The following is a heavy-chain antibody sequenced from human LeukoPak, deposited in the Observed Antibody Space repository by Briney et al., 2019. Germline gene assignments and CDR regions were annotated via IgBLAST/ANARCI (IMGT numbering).Heavy chain of an antibody. CDR1: GYTFISYG. J-gene: IGHJ6*02. D-gene: IGHD3-10*01. CDR2: IRAYNGNT. CDR3: ARYSLLWFGELLSYYYYGMDV. V-gene: IGHV1-18*01. Sequence: ASVKVSCNASGYTFISYGISWVRQAPGQGLEWMGWIRAYNGNTNYAQKLQGRVTMTTDTYTSTAYMELSSLRSEDTAVYYCARYSLLWFGELLSYYYYGMDVWGQGTTVTVSS.